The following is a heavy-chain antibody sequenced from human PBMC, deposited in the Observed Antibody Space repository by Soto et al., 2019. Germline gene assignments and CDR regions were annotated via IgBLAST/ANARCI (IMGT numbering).Heavy chain of an antibody. J-gene: IGHJ6*02. Sequence: ASVKVSGKASGYTFTIYGISCVRQSPLQWLDWMGCISAYNGNTNYAQKLQGRVTMTTDTSTSTAYMELRSLRSDDTAVYYCARDNSYYYDSSGYFETSMYYYGMDVWGQGTTVTVSS. CDR3: ARDNSYYYDSSGYFETSMYYYGMDV. V-gene: IGHV1-18*04. CDR2: ISAYNGNT. D-gene: IGHD3-22*01. CDR1: GYTFTIYG.